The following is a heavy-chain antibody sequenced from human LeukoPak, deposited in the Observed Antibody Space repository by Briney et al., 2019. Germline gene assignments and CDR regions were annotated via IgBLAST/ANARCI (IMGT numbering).Heavy chain of an antibody. V-gene: IGHV2-5*01. CDR3: ARRPTARQYGDYFDY. CDR2: IYWNEDK. Sequence: SGPTLVKPTQTLTLTCTFSGFSLSTTGVGVGWIRQPPGKAPEWLALIYWNEDKRYSPSLKSRLTISKDTPKNQVVLTMTNMDPVDTATYYCARRPTARQYGDYFDYWGQGTLVTVSS. CDR1: GFSLSTTGVG. D-gene: IGHD4-17*01. J-gene: IGHJ4*02.